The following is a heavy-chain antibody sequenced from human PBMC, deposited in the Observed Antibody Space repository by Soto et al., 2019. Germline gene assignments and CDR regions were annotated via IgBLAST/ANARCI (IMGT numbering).Heavy chain of an antibody. Sequence: SDTLSLTCTFSGVSISSYYLSWIRQHPGKGLEWIGYIYYSGSTNYNPSLKSRVTISVDTSKNQFSLKLSSVTAADTAVYYCARDQRYYDSSGYYYVYYGMDVWGQGTKVTVSS. J-gene: IGHJ6*02. D-gene: IGHD3-22*01. CDR2: IYYSGST. V-gene: IGHV4-59*01. CDR3: ARDQRYYDSSGYYYVYYGMDV. CDR1: GVSISSYY.